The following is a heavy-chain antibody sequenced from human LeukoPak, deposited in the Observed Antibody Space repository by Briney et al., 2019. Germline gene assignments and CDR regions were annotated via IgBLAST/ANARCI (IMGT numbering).Heavy chain of an antibody. D-gene: IGHD2-15*01. CDR2: ISSSSSYI. Sequence: GGSLRLSCAASGFTFSRYSMNWVRQAPGKGLEWVSSISSSSSYIYYADSVKGRFTISRDNAKNSLYLQMNSLRAEDTAVYYCARGGKLLFFDYWGQGTLVTVSS. J-gene: IGHJ4*02. CDR3: ARGGKLLFFDY. CDR1: GFTFSRYS. V-gene: IGHV3-21*01.